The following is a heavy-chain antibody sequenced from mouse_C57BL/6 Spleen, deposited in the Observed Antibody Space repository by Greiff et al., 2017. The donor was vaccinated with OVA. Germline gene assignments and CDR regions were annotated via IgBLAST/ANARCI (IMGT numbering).Heavy chain of an antibody. CDR1: GYTFTSYW. V-gene: IGHV1-69*01. D-gene: IGHD1-1*01. CDR2: IDPSDSYT. CDR3: ASGDYGSSFLDY. Sequence: QVQLQQPGAELVMPGASVKLSCKASGYTFTSYWMHWVKQRPGQGLEWIGEIDPSDSYTNYNQKFKGKSTLTVDKSSSTAYMQLSSLTSEDSAVYYCASGDYGSSFLDYWGQGTTLTVSS. J-gene: IGHJ2*01.